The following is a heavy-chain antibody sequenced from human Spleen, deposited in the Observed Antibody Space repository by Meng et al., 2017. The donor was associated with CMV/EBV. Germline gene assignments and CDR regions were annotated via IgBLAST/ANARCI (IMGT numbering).Heavy chain of an antibody. D-gene: IGHD3-10*01. J-gene: IGHJ4*02. CDR1: GFSAISRGGG. Sequence: SGFSAISRGGGGGWISQPPGKALEWLALIYWDDDKRYSPSLKNRVTITKDKSKNEVVLRVTNMDPVDTGTFYCAHGRFASGSYVVDYWGRGTLVTVSS. CDR3: AHGRFASGSYVVDY. V-gene: IGHV2-5*02. CDR2: IYWDDDK.